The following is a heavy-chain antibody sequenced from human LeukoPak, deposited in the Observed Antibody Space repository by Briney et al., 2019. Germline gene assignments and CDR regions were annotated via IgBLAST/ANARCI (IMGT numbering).Heavy chain of an antibody. Sequence: GGSLRLSCVASGFAFSSYWMSWVRQAPGKGLEWVANIKDDGSQTYSVDSVKGRFTLPRDNAKNSIYLQLNSLTTDDTAVYYCATWQLWSGYHFEYWGQATQVTVSP. J-gene: IGHJ4*02. CDR1: GFAFSSYW. D-gene: IGHD3-3*01. CDR3: ATWQLWSGYHFEY. CDR2: IKDDGSQT. V-gene: IGHV3-7*01.